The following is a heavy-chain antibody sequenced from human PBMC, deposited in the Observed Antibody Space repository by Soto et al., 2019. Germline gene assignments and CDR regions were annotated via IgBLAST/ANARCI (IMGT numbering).Heavy chain of an antibody. Sequence: TSETLSLTCTVSGGSISSYYGSWIRQPPGKGLEWIGYIYYSGSTNYNPSLKSRVTISVDTSKNQFSLKLSSVTAADTAVYYCACIFSGGYGYGFYYYGMDVWGQGTTVTVSS. CDR2: IYYSGST. J-gene: IGHJ6*02. CDR3: ACIFSGGYGYGFYYYGMDV. V-gene: IGHV4-59*08. D-gene: IGHD5-18*01. CDR1: GGSISSYY.